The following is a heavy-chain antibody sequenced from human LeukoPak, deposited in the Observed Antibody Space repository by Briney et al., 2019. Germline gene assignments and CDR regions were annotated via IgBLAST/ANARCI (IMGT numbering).Heavy chain of an antibody. CDR3: ARDLTPQQLGTYYYGMDV. CDR2: IYYSGST. V-gene: IGHV4-59*01. J-gene: IGHJ6*02. CDR1: GGSISTSY. D-gene: IGHD6-13*01. Sequence: PSETLSLTCTVSGGSISTSYWTWIRQPPGKGLEWIGYIYYSGSTNYNPSLKSRVTISVDTSKNQFSLKLSSVTAADTAIYYCARDLTPQQLGTYYYGMDVWGQGTTVTVSS.